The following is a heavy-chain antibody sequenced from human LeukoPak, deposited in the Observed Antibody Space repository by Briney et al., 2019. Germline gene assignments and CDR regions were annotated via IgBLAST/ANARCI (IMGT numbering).Heavy chain of an antibody. CDR1: GFTFSSYA. V-gene: IGHV4-34*01. D-gene: IGHD6-13*01. CDR3: ARGPPRYSSSWYGDY. Sequence: GSLRLSCAASGFTFSSYAMSRVRQPPGKGLEWIGEINHSGSTNYNPSLKSRVTISLDTSKNQFSLKLSSVTAADTAIYYCARGPPRYSSSWYGDYWGQGTLVTVSS. CDR2: INHSGST. J-gene: IGHJ4*02.